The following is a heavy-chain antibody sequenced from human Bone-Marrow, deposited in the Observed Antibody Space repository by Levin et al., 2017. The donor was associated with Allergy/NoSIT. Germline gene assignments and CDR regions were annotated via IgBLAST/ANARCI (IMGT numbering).Heavy chain of an antibody. Sequence: AGGSLRLSCAASGFTFDDYTMHWVRQAPGKGLEWVSLISWDGGSTYYADSVKGRFTISRDNSKNSLYLQMNSLRTEDTALYYCAKDMGWNYYYGMDVWGQGTTVTVSS. V-gene: IGHV3-43*01. CDR3: AKDMGWNYYYGMDV. D-gene: IGHD6-19*01. CDR2: ISWDGGST. CDR1: GFTFDDYT. J-gene: IGHJ6*02.